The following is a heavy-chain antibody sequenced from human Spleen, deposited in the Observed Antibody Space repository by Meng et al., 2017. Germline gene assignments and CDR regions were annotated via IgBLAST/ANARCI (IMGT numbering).Heavy chain of an antibody. V-gene: IGHV4-34*01. D-gene: IGHD5-18*01. Sequence: GSLRLSCAVYGESFSGYYWSWIRQPPGKGLEWIGSIYQIGSTYYNPSLKSRVTMSADTSKNQFSLKMNTVTAADTAVYYCAKDLVGFTYGYVWSQGTLVTVSS. J-gene: IGHJ4*02. CDR3: AKDLVGFTYGYV. CDR1: GESFSGYY. CDR2: IYQIGST.